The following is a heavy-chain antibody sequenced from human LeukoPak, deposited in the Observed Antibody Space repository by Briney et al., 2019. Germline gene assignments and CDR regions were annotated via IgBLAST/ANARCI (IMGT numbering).Heavy chain of an antibody. CDR3: ARSDYGGNSDDAFDI. CDR2: INQDGSEK. D-gene: IGHD4-23*01. V-gene: IGHV3-7*02. J-gene: IGHJ3*02. CDR1: GFTLTNYW. Sequence: GGSLRLSCAASGFTLTNYWMSWVRQAPGKGLVWVASINQDGSEKYYVDSVKGRFTISRDNAKNSLYLQMDSLRAEDTAVYYCARSDYGGNSDDAFDIWGQGTMVTVSS.